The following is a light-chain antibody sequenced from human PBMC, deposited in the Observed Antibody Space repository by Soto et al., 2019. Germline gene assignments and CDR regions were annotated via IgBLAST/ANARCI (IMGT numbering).Light chain of an antibody. CDR3: QQSYSTPYT. V-gene: IGKV1-39*01. CDR2: AES. J-gene: IGKJ2*01. Sequence: DIQMTQSPSSLSASVGDIDTITCRASQSISSYLNWYQQKPGKAPKLLIYAESSLQSGVPSRFSGSGSGTDFTLTISSLQPEDFATYHCQQSYSTPYTVGQGTKLEIK. CDR1: QSISSY.